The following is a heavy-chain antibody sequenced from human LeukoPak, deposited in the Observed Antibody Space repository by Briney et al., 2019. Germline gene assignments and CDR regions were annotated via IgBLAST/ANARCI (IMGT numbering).Heavy chain of an antibody. CDR2: IKSKTDGGTT. CDR1: GFTFSNAW. Sequence: GSLRLSCAASGFTFSNAWMSWVRQAPGKGLEWVGRIKSKTDGGTTDYAAPVKGRFTISRDDSKNTLYLQMNSLKTEDTAVYYCTTASGTRYCSSTSCYYFDYWGQGTLVTVSS. D-gene: IGHD2-2*01. V-gene: IGHV3-15*01. J-gene: IGHJ4*02. CDR3: TTASGTRYCSSTSCYYFDY.